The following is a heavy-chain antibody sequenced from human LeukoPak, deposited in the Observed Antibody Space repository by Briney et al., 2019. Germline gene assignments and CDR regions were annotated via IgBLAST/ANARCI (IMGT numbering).Heavy chain of an antibody. CDR2: ISGSGGST. CDR1: GFIFSNHA. D-gene: IGHD4-17*01. V-gene: IGHV3-23*01. CDR3: ARGPNYGDYSLAYLDY. J-gene: IGHJ4*02. Sequence: GGSLRLSCAASGFIFSNHAMSWVRQAPGKGLEWVSAISGSGGSTYYADSVKGRFTISRDNSKNTLYLQMNSLRAEDTAVYYCARGPNYGDYSLAYLDYWGQGTLVTVSS.